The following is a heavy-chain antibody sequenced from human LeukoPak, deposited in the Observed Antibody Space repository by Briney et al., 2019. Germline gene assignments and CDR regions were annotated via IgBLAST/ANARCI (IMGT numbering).Heavy chain of an antibody. CDR1: GFTFDDYA. CDR2: ISWNSGSI. Sequence: GGSLRLSCAASGFTFDDYAMHWVRRAPGKGLEWVSGISWNSGSIGYADSVKGRFTISRDDAKNSLYLQMNSLRAEDTALYYCAKDMVVRGVIIGGYFDYWGQGTLVTVSS. V-gene: IGHV3-9*01. D-gene: IGHD3-10*01. J-gene: IGHJ4*02. CDR3: AKDMVVRGVIIGGYFDY.